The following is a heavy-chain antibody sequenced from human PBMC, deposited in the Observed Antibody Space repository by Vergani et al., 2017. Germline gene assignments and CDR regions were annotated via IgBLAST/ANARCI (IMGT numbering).Heavy chain of an antibody. V-gene: IGHV4-39*01. D-gene: IGHD1-1*01. CDR3: ARHDWNPPMDV. CDR2: IYYSGRT. CDR1: GGSISSSSYY. J-gene: IGHJ6*03. Sequence: QVQLQESGPGLVKPSETLSLTCTVSGGSISSSSYYWGWIRQPPGKGLEWIGSIYYSGRTYYNPSLNSRVTISVDTSKNQFSLKLNSVTAADTAVYYCARHDWNPPMDVWGKGTTVTVSS.